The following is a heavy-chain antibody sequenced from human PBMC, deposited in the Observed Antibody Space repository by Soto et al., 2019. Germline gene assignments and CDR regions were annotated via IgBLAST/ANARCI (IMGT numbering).Heavy chain of an antibody. Sequence: DVQLVESGGVVVQPGGSLRLSCAASGFTFDDYTMHWVRQAPGKGLEWVSLISWDGGSTYYADSVKGRFTISRDNSKNSLYLQMNSLRTEDTALYYCAKDPHYYGSGSYYIRRDNWFDPWGQGTLVTVSS. D-gene: IGHD3-10*01. CDR3: AKDPHYYGSGSYYIRRDNWFDP. V-gene: IGHV3-43*01. CDR2: ISWDGGST. CDR1: GFTFDDYT. J-gene: IGHJ5*02.